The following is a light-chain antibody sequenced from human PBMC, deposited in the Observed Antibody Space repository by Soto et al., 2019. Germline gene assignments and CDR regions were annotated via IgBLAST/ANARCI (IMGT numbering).Light chain of an antibody. V-gene: IGLV1-40*01. CDR1: SSNIGAHYD. CDR3: CSYAGSYTLV. J-gene: IGLJ2*01. Sequence: QSVLTQPPSVSGAPGQRVTISCTGSSSNIGAHYDVHWYQQLPGTAPKLMIYDVSKRPSGVPDRFSGSKSGNTASLTISGLQAEDEADFYCCSYAGSYTLVFGGGTKVTVL. CDR2: DVS.